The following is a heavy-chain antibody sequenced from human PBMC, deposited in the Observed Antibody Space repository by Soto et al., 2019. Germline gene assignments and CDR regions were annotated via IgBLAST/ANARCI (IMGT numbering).Heavy chain of an antibody. CDR2: ISSDGSNK. CDR1: GFTFSSYA. D-gene: IGHD3-3*01. V-gene: IGHV3-30*18. CDR3: AKPITIFGYYYYGMDV. Sequence: PGGSLSLSCAASGFTFSSYAMHWVRQAPGKGLEWVAVISSDGSNKYYADSVKGRFTISRDNSKNTLYLQMNSLRAEDTAVYYCAKPITIFGYYYYGMDVWGQGTTVTVSS. J-gene: IGHJ6*02.